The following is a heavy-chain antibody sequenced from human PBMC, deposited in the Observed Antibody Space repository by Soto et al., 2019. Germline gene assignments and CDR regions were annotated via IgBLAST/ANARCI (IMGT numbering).Heavy chain of an antibody. Sequence: GGSLRLSCAASGFTFDDYTMHWVRQAPGKGLEWVSLISWDGGSTYYADSVKGRFTISRDNSKNSLYLQMNSLRTEDTALYYCAKSPQDSYYYGMDVWGQGTTVTV. CDR2: ISWDGGST. J-gene: IGHJ6*02. CDR3: AKSPQDSYYYGMDV. CDR1: GFTFDDYT. V-gene: IGHV3-43*01.